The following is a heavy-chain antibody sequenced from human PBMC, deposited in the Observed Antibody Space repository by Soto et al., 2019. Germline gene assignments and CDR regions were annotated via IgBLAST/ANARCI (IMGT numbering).Heavy chain of an antibody. CDR3: AKDPNGDYIGGFDM. CDR2: VGATGTNI. Sequence: EVRLLESGGGLVQPGGSLRLSCAASGFTFTRYAMSWVRQAPGKGLEWVSGVGATGTNIHYADSVRGRFTISRDISKNTLYLKMNSLRVDDTAVYYCAKDPNGDYIGGFDMLGQGTMVTVSS. CDR1: GFTFTRYA. D-gene: IGHD4-17*01. V-gene: IGHV3-23*01. J-gene: IGHJ3*02.